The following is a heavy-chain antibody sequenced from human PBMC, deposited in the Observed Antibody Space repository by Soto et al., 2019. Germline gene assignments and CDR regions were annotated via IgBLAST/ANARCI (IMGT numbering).Heavy chain of an antibody. CDR2: IIPIFGTA. CDR1: GGTFSSYA. D-gene: IGHD2-21*02. J-gene: IGHJ6*02. CDR3: ARETGTVVTPEVVGGMDV. Sequence: QVQLVQSGAEVKKPGSSVKVSCKASGGTFSSYAISWVRQAPGQGLEWMGGIIPIFGTANYAQKLQGRVTINADESTSTAYMELSSLRSEDTAVYYCARETGTVVTPEVVGGMDVWGQGTTVTVSS. V-gene: IGHV1-69*01.